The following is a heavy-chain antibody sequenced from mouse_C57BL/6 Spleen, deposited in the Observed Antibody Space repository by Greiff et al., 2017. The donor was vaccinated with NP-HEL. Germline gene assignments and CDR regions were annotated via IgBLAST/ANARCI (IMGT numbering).Heavy chain of an antibody. J-gene: IGHJ2*01. V-gene: IGHV1-61*01. CDR3: ARGVITTVVAPYFDY. CDR1: GYTFTSYW. Sequence: VQLQQSGAELVRPGSSVKLSCKASGYTFTSYWMDWVKQRPGQGLEWIGNIYPSDSETHYNQKFKDKATLTVDKSSSTAYMQLSSLTSEDSAVYYCARGVITTVVAPYFDYWGQGTTLTVSS. D-gene: IGHD1-1*01. CDR2: IYPSDSET.